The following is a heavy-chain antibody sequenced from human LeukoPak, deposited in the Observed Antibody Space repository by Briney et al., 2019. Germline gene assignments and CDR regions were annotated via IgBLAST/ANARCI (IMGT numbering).Heavy chain of an antibody. CDR3: ARVGAVQYYDFWSGYYKGGFDY. CDR1: GGSISSYY. Sequence: KTSETLSLTCTVSGGSISSYYWSWIRQPPGKGLEWIGYIYYSGSTNYNPSLKSRVTISVDTSKNQFSLKLSSVTAADTAVYYCARVGAVQYYDFWSGYYKGGFDYWGQGTLVTVSS. J-gene: IGHJ4*02. V-gene: IGHV4-59*01. D-gene: IGHD3-3*01. CDR2: IYYSGST.